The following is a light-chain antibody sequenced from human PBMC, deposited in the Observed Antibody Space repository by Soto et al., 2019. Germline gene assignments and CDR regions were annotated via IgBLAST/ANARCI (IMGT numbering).Light chain of an antibody. J-gene: IGLJ3*02. CDR3: LSYDGSSQGV. CDR1: SGNIANNY. V-gene: IGLV6-57*04. Sequence: NFMLTQPHSVSESPGQTVTISGTRSSGNIANNYVQWYQQRPGSAPTTVIYDDDQRPSGVTDRFSGSIDRSSNSASLTISGLKTEDEADYYCLSYDGSSQGVFGGGTKLTVL. CDR2: DDD.